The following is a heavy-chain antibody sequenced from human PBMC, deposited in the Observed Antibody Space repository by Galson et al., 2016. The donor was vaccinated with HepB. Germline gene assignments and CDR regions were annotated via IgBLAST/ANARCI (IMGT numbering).Heavy chain of an antibody. V-gene: IGHV3-23*01. Sequence: SLRLSCAASGFTFSSFAMNWFRQAPGKGLEWVSGISGSGGSTYFADSGKGRFTIYRDNSKNTVDLQMNSLRAEDTAVYYCAGSYSGRKGASDIWGQGTMVTVSS. CDR2: ISGSGGST. D-gene: IGHD1-26*01. CDR1: GFTFSSFA. CDR3: AGSYSGRKGASDI. J-gene: IGHJ3*02.